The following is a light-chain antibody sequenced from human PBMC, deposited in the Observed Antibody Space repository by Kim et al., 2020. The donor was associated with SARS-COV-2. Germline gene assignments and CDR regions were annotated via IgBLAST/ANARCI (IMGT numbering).Light chain of an antibody. CDR3: VQVLQTRT. CDR1: QSLLNRNGYRC. CDR2: LGS. V-gene: IGKV2-28*01. J-gene: IGKJ1*01. Sequence: EPASISCRSCQSLLNRNGYRCLDWFLQKPGQSPQLLIYLGSKRAPGVPDRFNGSGSGTDFSLKISRVEAEDVGVYYCVQVLQTRTFGQGTKVDIK.